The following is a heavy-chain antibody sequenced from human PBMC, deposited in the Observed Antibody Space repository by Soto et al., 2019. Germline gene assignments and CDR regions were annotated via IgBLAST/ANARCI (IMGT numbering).Heavy chain of an antibody. CDR2: ISYDGSNT. D-gene: IGHD1-26*01. J-gene: IGHJ4*02. V-gene: IGHV3-30*18. CDR1: GFTFSSYG. CDR3: AKEGGLSGSYYISSSYYFDY. Sequence: QVQLVESGGGVVQPGRSLRLSCVASGFTFSSYGMHWVRQAPGKGLEWVAIISYDGSNTYYADSVKGRFTISRDNSKITLYRQMNSLRAADTSVYYCAKEGGLSGSYYISSSYYFDYWGQGTLVTVSS.